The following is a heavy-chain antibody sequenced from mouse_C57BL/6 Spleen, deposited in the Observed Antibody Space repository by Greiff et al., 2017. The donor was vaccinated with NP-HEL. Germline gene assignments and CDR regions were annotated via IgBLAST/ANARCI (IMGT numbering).Heavy chain of an antibody. D-gene: IGHD1-1*01. J-gene: IGHJ2*01. V-gene: IGHV1-69*01. Sequence: QVQLKQPGAELVMPGASVKLSCKASGYTFTSYWMPWVKQRPGQGFEWIGEIDPSDSYTNYNQKFKGKSTLTVDKSSSTAYMQLSSLTSEDSAVYYCARSGHYGSSYFDYWGQGTTLTVSS. CDR3: ARSGHYGSSYFDY. CDR1: GYTFTSYW. CDR2: IDPSDSYT.